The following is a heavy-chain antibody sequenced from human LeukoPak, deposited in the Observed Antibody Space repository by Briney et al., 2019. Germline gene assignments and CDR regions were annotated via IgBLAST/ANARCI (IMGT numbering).Heavy chain of an antibody. Sequence: SETLSLTCTVSGGSMSGYFWSWIRQPPGKGLEWIGYIYYSGSTNYNPSLKSRVTISVDTSKNQFSLKLSSVTAADTAVYYCARVLGWAAFDYWGQGTLVTVSS. D-gene: IGHD2-15*01. CDR1: GGSMSGYF. J-gene: IGHJ4*02. CDR3: ARVLGWAAFDY. V-gene: IGHV4-59*01. CDR2: IYYSGST.